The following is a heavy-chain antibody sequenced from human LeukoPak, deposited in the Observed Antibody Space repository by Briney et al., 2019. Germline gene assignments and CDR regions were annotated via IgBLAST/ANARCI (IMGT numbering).Heavy chain of an antibody. J-gene: IGHJ6*03. Sequence: PSETLSLTCTVSGGSISSYYWSWIRQPPGKGLEWIGYIYYSGSTNYNPSLKSRVTISVDTSKNQFPLKLSSVTAADTAVYYCARRGRRTTGTGRRYYYYYYMDVWGKGTTVTISS. CDR3: ARRGRRTTGTGRRYYYYYYMDV. CDR1: GGSISSYY. V-gene: IGHV4-59*12. CDR2: IYYSGST. D-gene: IGHD1-1*01.